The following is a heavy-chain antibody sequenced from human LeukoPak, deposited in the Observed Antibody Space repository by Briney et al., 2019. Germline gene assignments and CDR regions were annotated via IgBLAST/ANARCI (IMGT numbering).Heavy chain of an antibody. CDR2: IYPSGTT. CDR3: ARAYSSSWYFNWFDP. V-gene: IGHV4-4*08. J-gene: IGHJ5*02. D-gene: IGHD6-13*01. CDR1: GGSISSYY. Sequence: SETLSLTCTVSGGSISSYYWSWIRQPPGKGLEWIGNIYPSGTTYYNPSLKTRVTISVDTSKNQFSLKLSSVTAADTAVYFCARAYSSSWYFNWFDPWGRGTLVTVSS.